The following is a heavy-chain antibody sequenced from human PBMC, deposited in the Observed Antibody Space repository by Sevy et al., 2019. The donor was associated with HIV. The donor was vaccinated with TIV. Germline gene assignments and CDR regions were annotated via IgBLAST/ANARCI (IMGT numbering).Heavy chain of an antibody. CDR1: GFIFSSYA. J-gene: IGHJ4*02. Sequence: GGSLRLSCVASGFIFSSYAMHWVRQVPGKGLEWVAVISYDGTKKYYADSVKGRFTISRDNSKNTQFLQMNSLRAEDTAVYYCATGGYSSSWPIDYWGQGTLVTVSS. V-gene: IGHV3-30-3*01. CDR2: ISYDGTKK. D-gene: IGHD6-13*01. CDR3: ATGGYSSSWPIDY.